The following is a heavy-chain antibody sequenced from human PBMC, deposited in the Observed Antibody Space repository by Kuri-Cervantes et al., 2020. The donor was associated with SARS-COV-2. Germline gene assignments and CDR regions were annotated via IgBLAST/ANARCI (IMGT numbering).Heavy chain of an antibody. J-gene: IGHJ4*02. CDR2: ISYDGSNK. V-gene: IGHV3-30-3*01. CDR3: ARGFLEWLDY. D-gene: IGHD3-3*01. Sequence: GESLKISCAASGFTFSSYAMHWVRQAPGKGLEWVAVISYDGSNKYYADSVKGRFTISRDNSKNTLYLQMNSLRAEDTAVYYCARGFLEWLDYWGQGTLVTVFS. CDR1: GFTFSSYA.